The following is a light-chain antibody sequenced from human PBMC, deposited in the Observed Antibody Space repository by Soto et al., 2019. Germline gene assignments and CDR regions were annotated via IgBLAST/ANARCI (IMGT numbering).Light chain of an antibody. CDR3: QAWDTGTVI. V-gene: IGLV3-1*01. Sequence: SYELTQPPSVSVSPGQTASITCSGNKLENKNVCWYQQKTGQSPVLVIYQDYLRPSGVPERFSGSNSGNTATLTISGTQAMDDADYYCQAWDTGTVIFGGGTKLTVL. J-gene: IGLJ2*01. CDR2: QDY. CDR1: KLENKN.